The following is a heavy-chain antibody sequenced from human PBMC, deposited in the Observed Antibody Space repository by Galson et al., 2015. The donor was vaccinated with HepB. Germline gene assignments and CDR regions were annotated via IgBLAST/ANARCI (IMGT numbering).Heavy chain of an antibody. V-gene: IGHV5-10-1*01. D-gene: IGHD1-26*01. Sequence: YWISWVRQMPGKGLEWMGRIDPSDSYTNYSPSFQGHVTISADKSISTAYLQWSSLKASDTAMYYCARHRDGGSYSDCWGQGTLVTVSS. CDR1: YW. CDR2: IDPSDSYT. J-gene: IGHJ4*02. CDR3: ARHRDGGSYSDC.